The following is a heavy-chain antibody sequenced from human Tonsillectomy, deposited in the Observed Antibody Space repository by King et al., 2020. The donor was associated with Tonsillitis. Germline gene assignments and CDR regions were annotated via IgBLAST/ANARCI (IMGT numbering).Heavy chain of an antibody. CDR3: ARYKRGQWLARSRLECWYFDL. V-gene: IGHV4-34*01. CDR1: GGSFSGYY. Sequence: VQLQQWGAGLLKPSETLSLTCAVYGGSFSGYYWSWIRQPPGKGLEWIGEINHSGSTNYNPSLKSRVTISVDTSKNQFSLKLSSVTAADTAVYYCARYKRGQWLARSRLECWYFDLWGRGTLVTVSS. D-gene: IGHD6-19*01. CDR2: INHSGST. J-gene: IGHJ2*01.